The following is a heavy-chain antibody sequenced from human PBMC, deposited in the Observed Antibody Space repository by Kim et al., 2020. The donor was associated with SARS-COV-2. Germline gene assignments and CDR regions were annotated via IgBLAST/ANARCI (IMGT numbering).Heavy chain of an antibody. CDR3: ARDGVYCGGDCYSGFQAFDI. J-gene: IGHJ3*02. Sequence: SVKVSCKASGGTFSSYAISWVRQAPGQGLEWMGGIIPIFGTANYAQKFQGRVTITADESTSTAYMELSSLRSEDTAVYYCARDGVYCGGDCYSGFQAFDIWGQGTMVTVSS. D-gene: IGHD2-21*02. V-gene: IGHV1-69*13. CDR2: IIPIFGTA. CDR1: GGTFSSYA.